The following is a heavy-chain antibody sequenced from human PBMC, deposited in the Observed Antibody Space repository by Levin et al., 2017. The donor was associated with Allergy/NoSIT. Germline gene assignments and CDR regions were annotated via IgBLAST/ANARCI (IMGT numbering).Heavy chain of an antibody. CDR3: AGGRNGGGNSATYYFDY. J-gene: IGHJ4*02. Sequence: GESLKISCQGSGYTFTSYWIGWVRQMPGKGLEWMGIIYPGDSETKYSPAFQGRVTISADKSITTAYLQWSSLKASDTAMYYCAGGRNGGGNSATYYFDYWGQGTLVTVSS. D-gene: IGHD4-23*01. CDR1: GYTFTSYW. CDR2: IYPGDSET. V-gene: IGHV5-51*01.